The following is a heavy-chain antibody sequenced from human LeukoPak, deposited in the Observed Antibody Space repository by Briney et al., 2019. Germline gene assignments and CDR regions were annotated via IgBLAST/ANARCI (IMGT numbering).Heavy chain of an antibody. D-gene: IGHD3-22*01. CDR2: ISSSSSYI. Sequence: GGSLRLSCAASGFTFSSYSMNWVRQAPGKGLEWVSSISSSSSYIYYADSVKGRFTISRDNAKNSLYLQMNSLRAEDTAVYYCARDLSPYYYDSSGYYWESAFGIWGQGTMVTVSS. CDR3: ARDLSPYYYDSSGYYWESAFGI. V-gene: IGHV3-21*01. CDR1: GFTFSSYS. J-gene: IGHJ3*02.